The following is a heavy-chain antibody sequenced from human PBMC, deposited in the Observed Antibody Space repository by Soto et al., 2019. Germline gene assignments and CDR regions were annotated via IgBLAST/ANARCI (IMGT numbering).Heavy chain of an antibody. CDR3: ARGETADIFGYYYYGMDV. CDR1: GGTFSSYA. J-gene: IGHJ6*02. V-gene: IGHV1-69*13. CDR2: IIPIFGTA. Sequence: GASVKVSCKASGGTFSSYAISWVRQAPGQGLEWMGGIIPIFGTANYAQKFQGRVTITADESTSTAYMELSSLRSEDTAVYYCARGETADIFGYYYYGMDVWGQGTTVTVSS. D-gene: IGHD2-2*02.